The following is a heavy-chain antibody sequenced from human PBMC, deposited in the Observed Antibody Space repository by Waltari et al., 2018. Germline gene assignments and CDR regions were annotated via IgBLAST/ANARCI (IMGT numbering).Heavy chain of an antibody. CDR1: GDSVVRNY. CDR3: ARETRHGDWFDP. Sequence: QVQLHESGPGLVQPSETLSLACPASGDSVVRNYWSWIRRPSGKGMGWVGRMYVGGTNNYKPGRSGRVSMSVDMSKNQIFRRIMSVTAADTGVYYCARETRHGDWFDPWGPGTLVTVSS. J-gene: IGHJ5*02. D-gene: IGHD3-16*01. V-gene: IGHV4-4*07. CDR2: MYVGGTN.